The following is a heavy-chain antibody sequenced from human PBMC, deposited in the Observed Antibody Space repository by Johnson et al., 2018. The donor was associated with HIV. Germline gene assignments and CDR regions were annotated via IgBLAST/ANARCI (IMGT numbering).Heavy chain of an antibody. J-gene: IGHJ3*02. Sequence: DVQVVESGGGLVQPGRSLRLSCAASGFTFDDYDMHWVRQAPGKGLEWVSFIGTIGDTQYAGSVKGRFTTSRENAKNSFFLQMNSLRAEDTAVYYCATIMSYYGRGAFDIWGQGTMVTVSS. D-gene: IGHD3-10*01. V-gene: IGHV3-13*01. CDR2: IGTIGDT. CDR1: GFTFDDYD. CDR3: ATIMSYYGRGAFDI.